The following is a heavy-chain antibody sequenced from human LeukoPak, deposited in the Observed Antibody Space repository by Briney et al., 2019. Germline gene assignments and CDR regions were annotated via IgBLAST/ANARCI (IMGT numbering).Heavy chain of an antibody. CDR2: ISTNTGNP. CDR3: ARDRRYCSSTSCNSFDY. J-gene: IGHJ4*02. CDR1: GYTFTSYA. Sequence: ASVKVSCKASGYTFTSYAMNWVRQAPGQGLEWMGWISTNTGNPTYAQGFTGRFVFSLDTSVSTAYLQISSLKAEDTAVYYCARDRRYCSSTSCNSFDYWGQGTLVTVSS. D-gene: IGHD2-2*01. V-gene: IGHV7-4-1*02.